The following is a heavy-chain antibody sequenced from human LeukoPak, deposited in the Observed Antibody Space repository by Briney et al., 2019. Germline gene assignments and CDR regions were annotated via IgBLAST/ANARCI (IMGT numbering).Heavy chain of an antibody. V-gene: IGHV4-38-2*01. Sequence: PSETLSLTCAVYGYSISSGYYWGWIRQPPGKGLEWIGSIYHSGSTYYNPSLKSRVTISVDTSKNQFSLKLSSVTAADTAVYYCARSNAVREYYDFWSGDFDYWGQGTLVTVSS. CDR2: IYHSGST. CDR3: ARSNAVREYYDFWSGDFDY. D-gene: IGHD3-3*01. CDR1: GYSISSGYY. J-gene: IGHJ4*02.